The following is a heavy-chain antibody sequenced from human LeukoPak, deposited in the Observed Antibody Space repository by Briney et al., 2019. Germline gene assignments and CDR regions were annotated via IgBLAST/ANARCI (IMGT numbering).Heavy chain of an antibody. CDR2: INPNSGDT. Sequence: GASVKVSCKASGYIFTGYYMHWVRQAPGQGLEWMGWINPNSGDTNYAQKFQGRVTMTRDTSISTAYMELRSLRSDDTAVYYCARADYVWGSYRYTVYFDYWGQGTLVTVSS. CDR3: ARADYVWGSYRYTVYFDY. V-gene: IGHV1-2*02. J-gene: IGHJ4*02. D-gene: IGHD3-16*02. CDR1: GYIFTGYY.